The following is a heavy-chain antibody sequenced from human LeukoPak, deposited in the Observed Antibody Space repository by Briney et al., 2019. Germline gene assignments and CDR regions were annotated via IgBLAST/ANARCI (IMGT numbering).Heavy chain of an antibody. J-gene: IGHJ4*02. D-gene: IGHD2-2*01. V-gene: IGHV4-38-2*01. Sequence: SETLSLTCSVSGYSFTSGHYWGWIRPPPGEGLEGIANIYHTGSAHYNPSLKSRVTISVDTSKNQFSLKLSSVTAADTAVYYCARYCTSTTCILRGFDYWGQGTLVTVSS. CDR1: GYSFTSGHY. CDR2: IYHTGSA. CDR3: ARYCTSTTCILRGFDY.